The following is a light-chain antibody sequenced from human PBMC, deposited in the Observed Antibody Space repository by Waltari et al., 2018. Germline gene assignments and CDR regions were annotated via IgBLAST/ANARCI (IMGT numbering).Light chain of an antibody. CDR2: GTS. CDR1: QGIGSW. V-gene: IGKV1-12*01. CDR3: QQANSFPRN. J-gene: IGKJ5*01. Sequence: DIQMTQSPSSVSASVGDRVTITCRASQGIGSWLVWYQQKPGEAPKLLIYGTSTLKSGVPSRFSGSGSGTDFTLTTSSLQPEDCATYYCQQANSFPRNFGQGTRVDIK.